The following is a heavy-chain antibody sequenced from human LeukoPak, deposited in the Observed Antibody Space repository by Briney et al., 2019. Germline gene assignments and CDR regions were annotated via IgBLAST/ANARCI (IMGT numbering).Heavy chain of an antibody. V-gene: IGHV3-48*01. CDR1: GFTFSSYN. J-gene: IGHJ4*02. D-gene: IGHD3-10*01. Sequence: GGSLRLSCAASGFTFSSYNMNWVRQTPGKGLEWVSYISSSSSTIYYADSLKGRFTISRDSAKNSLYLQMNSLRAEDTAVYYCARDLRYYGSGRYYNVLDYWGQGTPVTVSP. CDR3: ARDLRYYGSGRYYNVLDY. CDR2: ISSSSSTI.